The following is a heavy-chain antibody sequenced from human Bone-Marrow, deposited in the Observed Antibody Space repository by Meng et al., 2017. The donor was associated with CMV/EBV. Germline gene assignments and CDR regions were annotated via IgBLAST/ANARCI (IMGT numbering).Heavy chain of an antibody. J-gene: IGHJ3*02. CDR2: IWYDGSDK. D-gene: IGHD3-10*01. CDR1: GFTFSSYA. Sequence: GESLKISCAASGFTFSSYAMHWVRQAPGKGLEWVAVIWYDGSDKYYADSVKGRFTISRDNSKNTLYLQMNSLRAEDTAVYYCAKGSGRGGATYNAFDIWGQGTMVTFSS. V-gene: IGHV3-33*06. CDR3: AKGSGRGGATYNAFDI.